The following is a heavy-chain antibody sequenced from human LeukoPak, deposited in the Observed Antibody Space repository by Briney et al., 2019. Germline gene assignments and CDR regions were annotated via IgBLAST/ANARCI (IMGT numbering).Heavy chain of an antibody. J-gene: IGHJ5*02. D-gene: IGHD2-15*01. Sequence: PSETLSLTCTVSGGSVSSENYYWRWIRQPPGKGLQWIGTMFYSGNTYYNPSLKSRVTISIDTSKNQFSLKLSSVTAADAAVYYCARGPVVVEKNWFDPWGQGTLVTVSS. V-gene: IGHV4-39*07. CDR2: MFYSGNT. CDR3: ARGPVVVEKNWFDP. CDR1: GGSVSSENYY.